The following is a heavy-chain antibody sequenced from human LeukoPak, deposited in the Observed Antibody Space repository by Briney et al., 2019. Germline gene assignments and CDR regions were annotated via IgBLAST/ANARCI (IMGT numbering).Heavy chain of an antibody. CDR2: IYSSVST. CDR1: GGSISSNAYY. V-gene: IGHV4-39*01. CDR3: AYSGSYGHLGY. J-gene: IGHJ4*02. Sequence: SETLSLTCTVSGGSISSNAYYWAWIRQPPGRGLEWIGSIYSSVSTYYNPSLKSRVTISVDTSKNQFSLRLSSVTAADTALYYCAYSGSYGHLGYWGQGIPVTVSS. D-gene: IGHD1-26*01.